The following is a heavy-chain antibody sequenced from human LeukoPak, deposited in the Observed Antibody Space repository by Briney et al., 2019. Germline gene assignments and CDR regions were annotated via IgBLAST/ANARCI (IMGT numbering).Heavy chain of an antibody. J-gene: IGHJ4*02. D-gene: IGHD6-19*01. CDR2: IYTSGST. Sequence: SETLSLTCTVSGGSISSGSYYWSWIRRPAGKGLEWIGRIYTSGSTNYNPSPKSRVTISVDTSKNQFSLKLSSVTAADTAVYYCAREILFGAVAGELFDYWGQGTLVTVSS. V-gene: IGHV4-61*02. CDR3: AREILFGAVAGELFDY. CDR1: GGSISSGSYY.